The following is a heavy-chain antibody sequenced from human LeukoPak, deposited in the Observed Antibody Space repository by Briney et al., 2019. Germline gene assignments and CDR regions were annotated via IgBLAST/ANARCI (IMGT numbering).Heavy chain of an antibody. V-gene: IGHV3-64*01. D-gene: IGHD3-3*01. CDR2: ISSNGGST. Sequence: PGGSLRLSCAASGSTFSSYAMHWVRQAPGKGLEYVSAISSNGGSTYYANSVKGRFTISRDNSKNTLYLQMGSLRAEDMAVYYCARAGPYDFWSGYRLYYYYYGMDVWGQGTTVTVSS. J-gene: IGHJ6*02. CDR3: ARAGPYDFWSGYRLYYYYYGMDV. CDR1: GSTFSSYA.